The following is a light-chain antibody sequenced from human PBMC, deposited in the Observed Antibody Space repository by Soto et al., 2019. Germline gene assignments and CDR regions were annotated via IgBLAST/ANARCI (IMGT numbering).Light chain of an antibody. CDR1: QSVLYSSNNKNY. Sequence: DIVMTQSPDSLAVSLGERASINCKSSQSVLYSSNNKNYLAWYQQKPGQPPKLLIYWASTRESGVPDRFSGSGSGTDFTLTFSSLPAEDVAVYYCQQYYSTPHTFGGGTKVEIK. V-gene: IGKV4-1*01. CDR2: WAS. J-gene: IGKJ4*01. CDR3: QQYYSTPHT.